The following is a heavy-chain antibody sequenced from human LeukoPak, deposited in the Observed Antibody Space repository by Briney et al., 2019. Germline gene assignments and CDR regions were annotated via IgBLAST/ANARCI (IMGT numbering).Heavy chain of an antibody. J-gene: IGHJ4*02. CDR1: GGFISSSNYY. V-gene: IGHV4-39*01. Sequence: PSETLSLTCTVSGGFISSSNYYWDWIRQPPGKGLEWIGRIYYSGNTYYNPSLKGRVTISVDTSKNQFSLKLTSVTAADTAVYYCARLLFYCTNGVCHAAFDYWGQGTLVTVSS. CDR3: ARLLFYCTNGVCHAAFDY. D-gene: IGHD2-8*01. CDR2: IYYSGNT.